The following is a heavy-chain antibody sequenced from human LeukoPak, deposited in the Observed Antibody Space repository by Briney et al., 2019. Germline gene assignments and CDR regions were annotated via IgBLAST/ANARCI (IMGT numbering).Heavy chain of an antibody. J-gene: IGHJ4*02. V-gene: IGHV4-34*01. D-gene: IGHD3-9*01. Sequence: SETLSLTCAVYGGSFSGYYWSWIRQPPGKGLEWIGEINHSGSTNYNPSLKGRGTISVDMSKNQFSLKLSSVTAAYTAVYYCARGSFTDILTYYFDYWGQGTLVTVS. CDR3: ARGSFTDILTYYFDY. CDR1: GGSFSGYY. CDR2: INHSGST.